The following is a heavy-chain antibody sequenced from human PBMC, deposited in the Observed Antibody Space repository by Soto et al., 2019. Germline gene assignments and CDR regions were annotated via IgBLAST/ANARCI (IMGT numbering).Heavy chain of an antibody. V-gene: IGHV3-23*01. CDR3: AKAGGRQLVRFRVNWFVP. CDR2: ISGSGGST. J-gene: IGHJ5*02. CDR1: GFTFSSYA. D-gene: IGHD6-6*01. Sequence: GGSLRLSCAASGFTFSSYAMSWVRQAPGKGLEWVSAISGSGGSTYYADSVKGRFTISRDNSKNTLYLQMNSLRAEDTAVYYCAKAGGRQLVRFRVNWFVPWGQGTLVTVSS.